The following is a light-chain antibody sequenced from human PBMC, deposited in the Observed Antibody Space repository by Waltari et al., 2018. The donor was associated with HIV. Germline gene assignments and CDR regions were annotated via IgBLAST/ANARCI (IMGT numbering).Light chain of an antibody. V-gene: IGKV1-27*01. J-gene: IGKJ4*01. Sequence: DIQMTQSPSSLSASVGDRVTITCRASQDITNYLAWYQQKPGKVPKLLIYSASVLQSGVPSRFSGSGSGTDFTLTISSLQPEDFATYYCQKYLSAPLTFGGGTKVEIK. CDR3: QKYLSAPLT. CDR2: SAS. CDR1: QDITNY.